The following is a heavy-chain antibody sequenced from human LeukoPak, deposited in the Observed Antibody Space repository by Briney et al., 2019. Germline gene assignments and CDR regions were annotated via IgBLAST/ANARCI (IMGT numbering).Heavy chain of an antibody. D-gene: IGHD3-10*02. J-gene: IGHJ6*04. Sequence: GGSLRLSCAASGFTFSSYEMDWVRQAPGRGLEWVSYIISSGGTIYYADSVKGRFTISRDNAKNSLYLQMNSLRAEDTAVYYCVELGITMIGGVWGKGTTVTISS. V-gene: IGHV3-48*03. CDR3: VELGITMIGGV. CDR1: GFTFSSYE. CDR2: IISSGGTI.